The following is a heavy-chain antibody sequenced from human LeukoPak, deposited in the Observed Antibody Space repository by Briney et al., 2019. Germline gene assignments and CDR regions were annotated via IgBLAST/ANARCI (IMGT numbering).Heavy chain of an antibody. J-gene: IGHJ4*02. CDR3: ARSPARGYDILTNYNDY. D-gene: IGHD3-9*01. CDR2: ISTYNPNT. Sequence: ASVKVSCKASGYSFTAYVISWVRQAPGQGLEWMGRISTYNPNTNYAQKFQGRVTMTTDTSTSTVYMELRSLRSDDTAVYYCARSPARGYDILTNYNDYWGQGTLVTVSS. V-gene: IGHV1-18*01. CDR1: GYSFTAYV.